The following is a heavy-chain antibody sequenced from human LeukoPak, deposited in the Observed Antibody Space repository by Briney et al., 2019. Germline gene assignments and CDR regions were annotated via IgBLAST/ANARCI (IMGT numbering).Heavy chain of an antibody. CDR2: IYSGGST. J-gene: IGHJ3*02. CDR1: GFTVSSNY. Sequence: PGGSLRLPCAASGFTVSSNYMSWVRQAPGKGLEWVSVIYSGGSTYYADSVKGRFTISRDNSKNTLYLQMNSLRAEDTAVYYCARRCSGGSCYSVGAFDIWGQGTMVTVSS. D-gene: IGHD2-15*01. CDR3: ARRCSGGSCYSVGAFDI. V-gene: IGHV3-53*01.